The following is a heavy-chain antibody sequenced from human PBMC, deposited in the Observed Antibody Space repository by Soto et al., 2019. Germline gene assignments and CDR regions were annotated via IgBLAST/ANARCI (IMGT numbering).Heavy chain of an antibody. J-gene: IGHJ4*02. CDR2: ISYDGNNQ. CDR1: GFTFNNYA. D-gene: IGHD3-22*01. V-gene: IGHV3-30*09. CDR3: ARDRVYYYDSSGYYNFEY. Sequence: QVQLVESGGGVVQPGRSLRLSCAASGFTFNNYAMHWVRQAPGKGLEWVAVISYDGNNQYYADSVKGRFAISRDNSKNTLYLQMNSLRDEDTAVYYCARDRVYYYDSSGYYNFEYWGQGSLVTLSS.